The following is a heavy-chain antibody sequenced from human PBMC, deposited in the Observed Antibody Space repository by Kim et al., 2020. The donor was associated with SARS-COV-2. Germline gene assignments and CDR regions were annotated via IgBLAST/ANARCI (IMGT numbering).Heavy chain of an antibody. CDR1: GFTFSSYA. CDR2: ISYDGSNK. D-gene: IGHD3-10*01. Sequence: GGSLRLSCAASGFTFSSYAMHWVRQAPGKGLEWVAVISYDGSNKYYADSVKGRFTISRDNSKNTLYLQMNSLRAEDTAVYYCARDFAGGSLPHQDYYYYGMDVWGPGTTVTVSS. V-gene: IGHV3-30*04. J-gene: IGHJ6*02. CDR3: ARDFAGGSLPHQDYYYYGMDV.